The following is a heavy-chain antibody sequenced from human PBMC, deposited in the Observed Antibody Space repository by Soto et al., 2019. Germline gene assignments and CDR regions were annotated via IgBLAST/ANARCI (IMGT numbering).Heavy chain of an antibody. D-gene: IGHD2-15*01. CDR1: GFTFGDYA. CDR2: IRSKAYGGTT. J-gene: IGHJ4*02. CDR3: TRAPYCSGGSCYSPFDY. V-gene: IGHV3-49*03. Sequence: GGSLRLSCTASGFTFGDYAMSWFRQAPGKGLEWVGFIRSKAYGGTTEYAASVKGRFTISRDDSKSIAYLQMNSLKTEDTAVYYCTRAPYCSGGSCYSPFDYWGQGTLVTVSS.